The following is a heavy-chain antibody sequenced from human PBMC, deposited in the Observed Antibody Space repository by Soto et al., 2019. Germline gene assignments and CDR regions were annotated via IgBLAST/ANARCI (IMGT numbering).Heavy chain of an antibody. CDR2: ISGYGGNT. V-gene: IGHV3-23*01. CDR3: ARDFWSGYLYGMDV. D-gene: IGHD3-3*01. Sequence: EMQLLESGGGLAQPGGSLRLSCAASGFTFSSYAMSWVRQAPGKGLEWVSGISGYGGNTYYPDSVKGRFTISRDNSKNTLYVQMNSLRADDTAVYYCARDFWSGYLYGMDVWGQGTTVTVSS. CDR1: GFTFSSYA. J-gene: IGHJ6*02.